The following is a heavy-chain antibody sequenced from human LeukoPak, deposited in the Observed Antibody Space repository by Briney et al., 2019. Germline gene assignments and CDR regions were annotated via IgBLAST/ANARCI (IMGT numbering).Heavy chain of an antibody. CDR2: IYYSGST. V-gene: IGHV4-59*01. CDR1: GGSISSYY. CDR3: ARSVVPAATIFDY. Sequence: PSETLSLTCTVSGGSISSYYWSWIRQPPGKGLEWIGCIYYSGSTNYNPSLKSRVTISVDTSKNQFSLKLSSVTAADTAVYYCARSVVPAATIFDYWGQGTLVTVSS. D-gene: IGHD2-2*01. J-gene: IGHJ4*02.